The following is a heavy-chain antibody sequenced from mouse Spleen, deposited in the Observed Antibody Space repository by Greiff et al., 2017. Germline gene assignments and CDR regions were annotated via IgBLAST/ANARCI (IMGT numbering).Heavy chain of an antibody. J-gene: IGHJ4*01. CDR3: TRERVAGSMDY. D-gene: IGHD1-1*02. V-gene: IGHV5-6-4*01. CDR1: GFTFSSYT. Sequence: EVLLVESGGGLVKPGGSLKLSCAASGFTFSSYTMSWVRQTPEKRLEWVATISSGGSYTYYPDSVKGRFTISRDNAKNTLYLQMSSLKSEDTAMYYSTRERVAGSMDYWGQGTSVTVSS. CDR2: ISSGGSYT.